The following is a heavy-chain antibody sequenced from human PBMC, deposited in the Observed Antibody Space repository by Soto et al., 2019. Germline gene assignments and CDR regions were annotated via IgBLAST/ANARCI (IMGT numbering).Heavy chain of an antibody. Sequence: EVQLLESGGGWVQPGGSLRLSCAASGFTFSSYAMNWVRQAPGKGLEWVSVISGSGGSTYYADSVKGRFSISRDSSKNTLYRQMNSLRAEDTAVYYCAKRGSGSYFDYWGQGTLVTVSS. CDR1: GFTFSSYA. D-gene: IGHD1-26*01. J-gene: IGHJ4*02. V-gene: IGHV3-23*01. CDR2: ISGSGGST. CDR3: AKRGSGSYFDY.